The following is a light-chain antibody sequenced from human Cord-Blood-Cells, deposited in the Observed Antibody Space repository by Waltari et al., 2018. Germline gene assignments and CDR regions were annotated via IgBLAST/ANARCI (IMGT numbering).Light chain of an antibody. Sequence: EIVLTQSPATPSLSPGERATLSCRASQRVSSYLAWYQQKPGQAPRLLIYDASNRATGIPARFSGSGSGTDFTLTISSLEPEDFAVYYCQQRSNWPLTFGGGTKVEIK. J-gene: IGKJ4*01. CDR1: QRVSSY. V-gene: IGKV3-11*01. CDR2: DAS. CDR3: QQRSNWPLT.